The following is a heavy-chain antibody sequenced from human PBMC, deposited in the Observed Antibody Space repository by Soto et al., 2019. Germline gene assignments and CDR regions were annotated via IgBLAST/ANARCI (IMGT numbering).Heavy chain of an antibody. CDR3: ARGPVVGTYYDSPLDH. V-gene: IGHV3-64*02. CDR1: GFTFSAYA. Sequence: EVQLVESGEGLVQPGGSLRLSCTASGFTFSAYAMNWVRQAPGKGLEYVSGISSNGGSIFYADSAKGRFTISRDNSKSTLYLQMGSLRAEDMAEYYCARGPVVGTYYDSPLDHWGQGTLVTVSS. CDR2: ISSNGGSI. J-gene: IGHJ4*02. D-gene: IGHD3-16*01.